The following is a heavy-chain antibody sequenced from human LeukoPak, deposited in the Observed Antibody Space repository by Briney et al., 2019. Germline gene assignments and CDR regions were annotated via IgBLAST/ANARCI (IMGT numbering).Heavy chain of an antibody. J-gene: IGHJ4*02. V-gene: IGHV3-7*01. CDR3: ARIPPHYDSSGYYYPENYYFDY. Sequence: PGGSLRLSCAASGFTFSSYWMSWVRQAPGKGLEWVANIKQDRSEKYYVDSVKGRFTISRDNAKNSLYLQMNSLRAEDTAVYYCARIPPHYDSSGYYYPENYYFDYWGQGTLVTVSS. CDR1: GFTFSSYW. D-gene: IGHD3-22*01. CDR2: IKQDRSEK.